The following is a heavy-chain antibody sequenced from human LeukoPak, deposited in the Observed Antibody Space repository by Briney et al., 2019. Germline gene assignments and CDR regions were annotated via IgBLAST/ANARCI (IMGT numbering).Heavy chain of an antibody. Sequence: SVKVSCKASGGTFSSYTISWVRQAPGQGLEWMGRIIPILGIANYAQKFQGRVTITADKSTSTAYMELSSLRSEDTAVYYCARGLYYYDSSGYPRFDYWGQGTLVTVSS. CDR3: ARGLYYYDSSGYPRFDY. J-gene: IGHJ4*02. V-gene: IGHV1-69*02. CDR2: IIPILGIA. CDR1: GGTFSSYT. D-gene: IGHD3-22*01.